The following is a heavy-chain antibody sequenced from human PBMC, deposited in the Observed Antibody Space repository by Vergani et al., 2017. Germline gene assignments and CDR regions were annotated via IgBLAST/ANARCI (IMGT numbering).Heavy chain of an antibody. CDR1: GYTFTGYY. D-gene: IGHD2-2*03. J-gene: IGHJ5*02. CDR3: ARDLGYCSSTSCYHNWFDP. CDR2: INPNSGGT. Sequence: QVQLVRSGAEVKKPGASVKVSCKASGYTFTGYYMHWVRQAPGQGLEWMGWINPNSGGTNYAQKFQGRVTMTRDTSISTAYMELSRLRSDDTAVYYCARDLGYCSSTSCYHNWFDPWGQGTLVTVSS. V-gene: IGHV1-2*02.